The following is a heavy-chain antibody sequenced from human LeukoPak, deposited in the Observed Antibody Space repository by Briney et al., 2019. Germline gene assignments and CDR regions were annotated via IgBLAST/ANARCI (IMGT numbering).Heavy chain of an antibody. CDR3: ATAGIPPIYGGNSDY. CDR1: GFTFTTYW. V-gene: IGHV3-7*01. D-gene: IGHD4-23*01. CDR2: INQDGTEK. Sequence: PGGSLRLSCAASGFTFTTYWMSWVRQAPGKGLEWVANINQDGTEKFYVDSVKGRFTISRDNAKNSLYLQMNSLRAEDTAVYYCATAGIPPIYGGNSDYWGQGTLVTVSS. J-gene: IGHJ4*02.